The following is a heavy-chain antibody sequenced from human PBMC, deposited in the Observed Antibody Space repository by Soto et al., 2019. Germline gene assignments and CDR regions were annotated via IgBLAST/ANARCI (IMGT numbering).Heavy chain of an antibody. Sequence: GGSLRLSFAASGFTFSSYAMSWVRQAPGKGLEWVSAISGSGGSTYYADSVKGRFTISRDNSKNTLYLQMNSLRAEDTAVYYCAKDRGPYYYGASLDYWGQGTLVTVSS. CDR2: ISGSGGST. CDR1: GFTFSSYA. CDR3: AKDRGPYYYGASLDY. D-gene: IGHD3-10*01. J-gene: IGHJ4*02. V-gene: IGHV3-23*01.